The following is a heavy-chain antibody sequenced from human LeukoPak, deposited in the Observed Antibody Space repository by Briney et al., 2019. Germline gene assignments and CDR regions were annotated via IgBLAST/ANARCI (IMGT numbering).Heavy chain of an antibody. Sequence: SETLSLTCAVSGYSISSGYYWGWIRQPPGKGLEWIGSIYHSGSTYYNPSLKSRVTISVDTSKNQFSLKLSSVTAADTAVYYCARRAATQIGSWYFDLWGRGTQVTVSS. D-gene: IGHD6-25*01. CDR3: ARRAATQIGSWYFDL. J-gene: IGHJ2*01. CDR2: IYHSGST. CDR1: GYSISSGYY. V-gene: IGHV4-38-2*01.